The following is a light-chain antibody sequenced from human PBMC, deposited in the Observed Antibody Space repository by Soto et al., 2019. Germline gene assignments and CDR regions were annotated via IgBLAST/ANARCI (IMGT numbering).Light chain of an antibody. CDR3: QQDNIYSRT. Sequence: DNHITRYPFFVSGGGEDSVIKTCRDSHSMSSWSAWYQQKPEKAPKLLSYDATSLESGVPSSFSGSGSGTEFTLTISSLQHDDFASYYCQQDNIYSRTFGQGTKVDNK. J-gene: IGKJ1*01. V-gene: IGKV1-5*01. CDR1: HSMSSW. CDR2: DAT.